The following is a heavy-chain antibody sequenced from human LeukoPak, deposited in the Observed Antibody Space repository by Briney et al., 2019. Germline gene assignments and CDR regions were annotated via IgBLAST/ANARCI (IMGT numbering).Heavy chain of an antibody. V-gene: IGHV3-66*04. CDR1: GFTVSSNY. D-gene: IGHD3-10*01. CDR2: IYSGDNT. Sequence: GGSLRLSCAASGFTVSSNYMSWVRKAPGRGLEWVSVIYSGDNTYYADSVKGRFTISRDNSKNTLYLQMNSLRAEDTAVYYCARHELQFPYYGSGTLDYWGQGTLVTVSS. CDR3: ARHELQFPYYGSGTLDY. J-gene: IGHJ4*02.